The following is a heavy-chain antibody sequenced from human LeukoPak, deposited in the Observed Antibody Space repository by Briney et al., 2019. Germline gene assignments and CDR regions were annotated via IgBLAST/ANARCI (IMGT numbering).Heavy chain of an antibody. J-gene: IGHJ4*02. Sequence: PGGSLRLSCAASGFTFSSYAMNWVRQAPGKGLEWISSISGSGDNTYYADSVKGRFTISRDNSKNILYLQMNSLRAEDTAVYYCARAEYLDYWGQGTLVTVSS. D-gene: IGHD6-6*01. CDR3: ARAEYLDY. CDR1: GFTFSSYA. V-gene: IGHV3-23*01. CDR2: ISGSGDNT.